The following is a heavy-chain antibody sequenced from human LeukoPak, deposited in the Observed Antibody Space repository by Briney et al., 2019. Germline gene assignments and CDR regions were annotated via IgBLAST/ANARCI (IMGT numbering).Heavy chain of an antibody. CDR2: TYYRSEWYN. J-gene: IGHJ3*01. V-gene: IGHV6-1*01. D-gene: IGHD1-26*01. CDR1: GDSVSSNSAA. Sequence: SQTLSLTCAISGDSVSSNSAAWNWIRQSPSRGLEWLGRTYYRSEWYNDYALSVKSRITINPDTSKNQFSLQLNSVTREDTAMYYCARADWDLPMEAFHVWGQGTMVTVSS. CDR3: ARADWDLPMEAFHV.